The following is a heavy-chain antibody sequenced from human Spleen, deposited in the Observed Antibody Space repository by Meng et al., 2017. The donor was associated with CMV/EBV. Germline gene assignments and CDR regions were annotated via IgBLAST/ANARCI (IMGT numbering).Heavy chain of an antibody. V-gene: IGHV3-30*02. CDR3: AKGSTGTTYYYYYGMDV. J-gene: IGHJ6*02. CDR2: IRYDGSNK. D-gene: IGHD1-1*01. Sequence: GGSLRLSCAACGFTFSSYGMHWVRQAPGKGLEWVAFIRYDGSNKYYADSVKGRFTISRDNSKNTLYLQMNSLRAEDTAVYYCAKGSTGTTYYYYYGMDVWGQGTTVTVSS. CDR1: GFTFSSYG.